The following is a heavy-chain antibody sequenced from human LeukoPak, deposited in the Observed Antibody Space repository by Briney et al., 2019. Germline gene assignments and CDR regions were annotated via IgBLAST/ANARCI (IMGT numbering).Heavy chain of an antibody. Sequence: ASVKVSCKASGGTFSSYAISWVRQAPGQGLEWMGGIIPIFGTANYAQKFQGRVTITADESTSTAYMELSSLGSEDTAVYYCASSGYSYGYNYWFDPWGQGTLVTVSS. J-gene: IGHJ5*02. CDR3: ASSGYSYGYNYWFDP. V-gene: IGHV1-69*13. D-gene: IGHD5-18*01. CDR2: IIPIFGTA. CDR1: GGTFSSYA.